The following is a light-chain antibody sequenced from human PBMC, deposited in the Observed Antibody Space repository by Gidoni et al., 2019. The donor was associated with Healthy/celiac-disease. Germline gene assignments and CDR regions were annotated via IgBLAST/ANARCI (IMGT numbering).Light chain of an antibody. CDR1: QGISSW. CDR3: QQANSFPYT. CDR2: DAS. V-gene: IGKV1D-12*01. J-gene: IGKJ2*01. Sequence: IQMTQSPSSVSASVGVRVTITCRASQGISSWLDWYQQKPGKAPKLLIYDASSLQSGVPSRFSGSGSGTDFNLTISSLQPEDFATYYCQQANSFPYTFGQGTKLEIK.